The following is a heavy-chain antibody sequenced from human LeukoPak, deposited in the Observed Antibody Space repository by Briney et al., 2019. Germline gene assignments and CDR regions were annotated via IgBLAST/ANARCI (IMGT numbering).Heavy chain of an antibody. J-gene: IGHJ3*02. CDR1: GYRFNSYW. CDR3: ARPLSSGYYGGGFDI. V-gene: IGHV5-10-1*01. D-gene: IGHD3-22*01. CDR2: IDPSDSYT. Sequence: PGESLRISCKGSGYRFNSYWINWVRQMPGRGLEWMGTIDPSDSYTKYSPSFQGHVTISADKSISTAYLQWSSLKASDPAMYYCARPLSSGYYGGGFDIWGQGTMVTVSS.